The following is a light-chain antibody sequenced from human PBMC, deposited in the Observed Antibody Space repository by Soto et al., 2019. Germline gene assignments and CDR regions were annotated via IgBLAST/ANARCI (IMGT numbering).Light chain of an antibody. CDR1: QSVSRSY. Sequence: EIVLAQSPATLSLSPGDRATLSCGASQSVSRSYLAWYQQKPGLAPRLIIYDASTRATGIQDRFSGSGSGTDFTLTISLQPEDFATYYCQQLNTYPVTFGGGTKVDIK. CDR2: DAS. CDR3: QQLNTYPVT. J-gene: IGKJ4*01. V-gene: IGKV3D-20*01.